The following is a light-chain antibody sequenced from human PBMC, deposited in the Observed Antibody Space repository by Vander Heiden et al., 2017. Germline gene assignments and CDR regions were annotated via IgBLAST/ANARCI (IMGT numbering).Light chain of an antibody. Sequence: DIQMPQSPSSLSASVGDRVTITCQASQDISNYLNWYQQKPGKAPKLLIYDASNLETRVPSRFSGSGSGTDFTFTISSLQPEDIATYYCQQYDNLPITFGQGTRLEIK. CDR2: DAS. V-gene: IGKV1-33*01. J-gene: IGKJ5*01. CDR1: QDISNY. CDR3: QQYDNLPIT.